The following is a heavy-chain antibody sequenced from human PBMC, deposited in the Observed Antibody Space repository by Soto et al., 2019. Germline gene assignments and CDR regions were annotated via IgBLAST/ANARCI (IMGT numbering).Heavy chain of an antibody. Sequence: KPXETLSLTCTVAGGSVSSGSYYWSWIRQPPGKGLEWIGYIYYSGSTNYNPSLKSRVTISVDTSKNQFSLKLSSVTAADTAVYYCARVSVSSGYYPNWFDHWGQGTLVTVSS. D-gene: IGHD3-22*01. J-gene: IGHJ5*02. V-gene: IGHV4-61*01. CDR3: ARVSVSSGYYPNWFDH. CDR1: GGSVSSGSYY. CDR2: IYYSGST.